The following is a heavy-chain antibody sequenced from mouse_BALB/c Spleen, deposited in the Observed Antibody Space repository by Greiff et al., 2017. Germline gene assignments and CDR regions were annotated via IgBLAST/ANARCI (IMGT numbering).Heavy chain of an antibody. Sequence: EVKLMESGPELVKPGASVKISCKASGYTFTDYNMHWVKQSHVKSLEWIGYIYPYNGGTGYNQKFKSKATLTVDNSSSTAYMELRSLTSEDSAVYYCARGGYRYDSHWYFDVWGAGTTVTVSS. D-gene: IGHD2-14*01. CDR2: IYPYNGGT. CDR3: ARGGYRYDSHWYFDV. J-gene: IGHJ1*01. V-gene: IGHV1S29*02. CDR1: GYTFTDYN.